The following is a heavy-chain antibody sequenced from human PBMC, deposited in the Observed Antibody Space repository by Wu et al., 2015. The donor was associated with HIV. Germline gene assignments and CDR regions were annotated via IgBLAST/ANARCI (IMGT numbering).Heavy chain of an antibody. J-gene: IGHJ5*02. Sequence: QVQLVQSGAEVKKPGASVELSCRASGYSFPSYYMHWVRQAPGQGLEWMGIINPSGGSTSYAQKFQGRVTMTRDTSTSTVYMELSSLRSEDTAVYYCARGRDGERGSDPWGHGNPGPPSP. V-gene: IGHV1-46*01. CDR2: INPSGGST. CDR1: GYSFPSYY. CDR3: ARGRDGERGSDP. D-gene: IGHD4-17*01.